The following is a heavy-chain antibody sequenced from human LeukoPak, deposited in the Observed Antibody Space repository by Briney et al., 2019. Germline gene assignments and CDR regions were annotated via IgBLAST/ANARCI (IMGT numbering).Heavy chain of an antibody. CDR2: IFYSGTT. V-gene: IGHV4-59*01. Sequence: SETLSITCNVSPGSITGYYFTWIRQPPGKGLEWIGYIFYSGTTKYSPSLKSRLTMSLDTSKNQVSLRLTSVTAADTAVYYCARDSGGPYYYYYGMDVWGRGTTVTVSS. J-gene: IGHJ6*02. D-gene: IGHD1-1*01. CDR3: ARDSGGPYYYYYGMDV. CDR1: PGSITGYY.